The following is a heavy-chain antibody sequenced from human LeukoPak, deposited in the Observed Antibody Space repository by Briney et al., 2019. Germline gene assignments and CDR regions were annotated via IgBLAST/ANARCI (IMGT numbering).Heavy chain of an antibody. J-gene: IGHJ6*02. D-gene: IGHD6-13*01. V-gene: IGHV4-31*03. Sequence: SETLSLTCTVSGGSISSGGYYWSWIRQHPGKGLEWIGYIYYSGSTYYNPSLKSRVTISVDTSKNQFSLKLSSVTAADTAVYYCARRFGAAAGTSYYYYYGMDVWGQGTTVTVSS. CDR2: IYYSGST. CDR3: ARRFGAAAGTSYYYYYGMDV. CDR1: GGSISSGGYY.